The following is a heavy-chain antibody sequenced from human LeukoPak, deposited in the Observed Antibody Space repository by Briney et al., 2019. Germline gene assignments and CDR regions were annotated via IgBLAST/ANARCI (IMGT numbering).Heavy chain of an antibody. V-gene: IGHV3-64*01. D-gene: IGHD6-19*01. J-gene: IGHJ5*02. CDR3: AREYSSGSGWFDP. CDR2: ISSNGGST. Sequence: PGGSLRLSCAASGFTFSSYAMHWVRQAPGKGLEYVSAISSNGGSTYYANSVKGRFTISRDNSKNTLYLQMGSLRAEDMAVYYCAREYSSGSGWFDPWGQGTLVTVSS. CDR1: GFTFSSYA.